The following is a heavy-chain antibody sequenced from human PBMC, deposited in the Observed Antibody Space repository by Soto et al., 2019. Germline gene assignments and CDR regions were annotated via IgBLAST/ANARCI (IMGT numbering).Heavy chain of an antibody. D-gene: IGHD2-15*01. CDR1: GYSFTSYW. J-gene: IGHJ4*02. CDR3: ARHEIYLVGGLD. V-gene: IGHV5-10-1*01. Sequence: ELLTIFFRGSGYSFTSYWISLVRQMPGKGLEWMGRIDPSDSYTNYSPSFQGHVTISADKSISTAYLQWSSLKASDTAMYYCARHEIYLVGGLDWGQGTLVTVSS. CDR2: IDPSDSYT.